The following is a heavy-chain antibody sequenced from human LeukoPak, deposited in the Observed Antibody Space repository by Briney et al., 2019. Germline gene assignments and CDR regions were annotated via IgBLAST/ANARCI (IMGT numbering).Heavy chain of an antibody. D-gene: IGHD3-16*01. V-gene: IGHV3-7*01. Sequence: HSGRSLRLSCPASAFTSSTYWMNCVRQAPGKGLEWVANIEQDGREKYYVDSVRGRFTISRDNAKNSLYLQMNSLRAGDTAVYYCARDMGDYWGQGTLATVSS. CDR3: ARDMGDY. CDR1: AFTSSTYW. CDR2: IEQDGREK. J-gene: IGHJ4*02.